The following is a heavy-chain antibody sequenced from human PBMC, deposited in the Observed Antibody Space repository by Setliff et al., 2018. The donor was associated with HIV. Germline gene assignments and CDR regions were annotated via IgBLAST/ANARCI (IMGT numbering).Heavy chain of an antibody. V-gene: IGHV3-30*04. J-gene: IGHJ4*02. Sequence: GGSLRLSCAASRFIFSNYAMHWVRQAPGKGLEWVALISHDGNNKYYADSVKGRFTISRDNSKNTLYLQMNSLTPEDTAVYYCARAPWVQLWDLLDYWGQGTLVTVSS. D-gene: IGHD5-18*01. CDR3: ARAPWVQLWDLLDY. CDR1: RFIFSNYA. CDR2: ISHDGNNK.